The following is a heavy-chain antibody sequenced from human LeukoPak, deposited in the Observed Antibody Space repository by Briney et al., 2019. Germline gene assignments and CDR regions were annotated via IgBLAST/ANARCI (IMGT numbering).Heavy chain of an antibody. Sequence: GGGLRVSCAAPGDTFSISWMRWGCQRPRGGRGCGANTKHDGSEESYMDSVKGPFTISRDNAKSSLYLQFNSQRAEDTAVYFCARVGPPIYYFDYWGQGTLVTVSS. CDR3: ARVGPPIYYFDY. CDR2: TKHDGSEE. V-gene: IGHV3-7*01. D-gene: IGHD2-21*01. J-gene: IGHJ4*02. CDR1: GDTFSISW.